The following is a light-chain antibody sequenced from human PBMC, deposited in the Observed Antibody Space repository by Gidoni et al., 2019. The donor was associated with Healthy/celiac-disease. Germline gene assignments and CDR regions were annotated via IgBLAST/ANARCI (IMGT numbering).Light chain of an antibody. J-gene: IGLJ1*01. Sequence: QSALTHPASVSGSPGQSITISCTGTSSDVGGYNYVSWYQQHPGKAPKLMIYDVSNRPSGVSNRFSGYKSGNTASLTISGLQAEDEADYYCSSYTSSSPYVFGTGTKVTVL. CDR3: SSYTSSSPYV. CDR1: SSDVGGYNY. V-gene: IGLV2-14*01. CDR2: DVS.